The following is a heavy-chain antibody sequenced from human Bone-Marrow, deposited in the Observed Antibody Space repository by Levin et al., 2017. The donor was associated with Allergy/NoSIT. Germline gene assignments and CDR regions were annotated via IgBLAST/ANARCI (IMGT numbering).Heavy chain of an antibody. J-gene: IGHJ5*02. CDR1: GFIFSKYF. Sequence: QAGGSLRLSCAASGFIFSKYFMYWVRQAPGKGLVWVSHINTDGSATTYADSVKGRFTISRDNTKNTLSLQMNSLRAEDTAVYYCVGGAPAYSYGSWGQGTLVTVSS. CDR3: VGGAPAYSYGS. CDR2: INTDGSAT. D-gene: IGHD5-18*01. V-gene: IGHV3-74*01.